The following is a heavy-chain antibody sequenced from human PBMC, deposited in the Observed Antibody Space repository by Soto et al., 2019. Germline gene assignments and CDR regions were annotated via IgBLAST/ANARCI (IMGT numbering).Heavy chain of an antibody. Sequence: SETLSLTCTVSGGSISSSSYYWGWIRQPPGKGLEWIGSIYYSGSTYYNPSLKSRVTISVDTSKNQFSLKLSSVTAADTAVYYCARHLDEVKHYYDSSGASPIDYWGQGTRVTVAS. CDR2: IYYSGST. CDR3: ARHLDEVKHYYDSSGASPIDY. CDR1: GGSISSSSYY. D-gene: IGHD3-22*01. J-gene: IGHJ4*02. V-gene: IGHV4-39*01.